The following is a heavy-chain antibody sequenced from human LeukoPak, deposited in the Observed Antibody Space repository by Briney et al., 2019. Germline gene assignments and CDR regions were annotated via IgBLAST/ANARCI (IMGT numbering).Heavy chain of an antibody. J-gene: IGHJ6*03. CDR1: GDSVSSNSAA. V-gene: IGHV6-1*01. D-gene: IGHD2-2*01. Sequence: SQTLSLTCAISGDSVSSNSAAWNWIRQSPSRGLEWLGRTYYRSKWYNDYAVSVKSRITINPDTSKNQFSLQLNSVTPEDTAVYYCARDPVVPAAVSYYYYMDVWGKGTTVTVSS. CDR3: ARDPVVPAAVSYYYYMDV. CDR2: TYYRSKWYN.